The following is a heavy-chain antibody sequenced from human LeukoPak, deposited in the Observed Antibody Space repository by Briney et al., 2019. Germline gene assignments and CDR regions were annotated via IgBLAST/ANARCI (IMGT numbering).Heavy chain of an antibody. J-gene: IGHJ5*02. V-gene: IGHV4-4*07. CDR1: GGSISSYY. Sequence: SGTLSLTCTVSGGSISSYYWSWIRQPAGKGLEWIGRIYTSGSTNYNPSLKSRVTMSVDTSKNQFSLKLSSVTAADTAVYYCARDVVPAAMMNWFDPWGQGTLVTASS. D-gene: IGHD2-2*01. CDR2: IYTSGST. CDR3: ARDVVPAAMMNWFDP.